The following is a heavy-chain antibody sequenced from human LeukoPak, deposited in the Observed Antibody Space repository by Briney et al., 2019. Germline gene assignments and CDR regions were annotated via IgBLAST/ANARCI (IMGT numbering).Heavy chain of an antibody. D-gene: IGHD5-18*01. V-gene: IGHV3-11*01. CDR2: ISSSGSTI. CDR3: ARDRIEYSYGYEIFFDY. CDR1: GFTFSDYY. J-gene: IGHJ4*02. Sequence: GGSLRLSCAASGFTFSDYYMSWIRQAPGKGLEWVSYISSSGSTIYYADSVKGRFTISGDNAKNSLYPQMNSLRAEDTAVYYCARDRIEYSYGYEIFFDYWGQGTLVTVSS.